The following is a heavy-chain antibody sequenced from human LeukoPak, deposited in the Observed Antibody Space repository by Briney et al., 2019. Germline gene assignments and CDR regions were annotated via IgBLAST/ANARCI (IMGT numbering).Heavy chain of an antibody. CDR1: GGSISSYY. Sequence: SETLSLTCTVSGGSISSYYWGWIRQPPGKGLEWIGSIYYSGSTYCNPSLKSRVTISVDTSKNQFSLKLSSVTAADTAVYYCARVAAGYYFDYWGQGTLVTVSS. CDR2: IYYSGST. CDR3: ARVAAGYYFDY. J-gene: IGHJ4*02. D-gene: IGHD6-13*01. V-gene: IGHV4-39*07.